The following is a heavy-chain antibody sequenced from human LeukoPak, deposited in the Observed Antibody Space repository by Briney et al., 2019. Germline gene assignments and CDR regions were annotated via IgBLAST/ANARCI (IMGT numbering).Heavy chain of an antibody. CDR1: GFTLSSYA. D-gene: IGHD6-19*01. V-gene: IGHV3-23*01. Sequence: GGSLRLSCAASGFTLSSYAMSWVRQAPGKGLEWVSAISGSGGSTYYADSVKGRFTISRDNSKNTLYLQMNSLRAEDTAVYYSASHPAVAGKYYFDYWGQGTLVTVSS. J-gene: IGHJ4*02. CDR2: ISGSGGST. CDR3: ASHPAVAGKYYFDY.